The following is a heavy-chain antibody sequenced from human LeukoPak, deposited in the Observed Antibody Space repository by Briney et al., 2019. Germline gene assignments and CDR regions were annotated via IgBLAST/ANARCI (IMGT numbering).Heavy chain of an antibody. CDR1: GYTFTGYY. CDR3: ARGSVVVPAATTE. D-gene: IGHD2-2*01. CDR2: INPKTGDT. V-gene: IGHV1-2*02. J-gene: IGHJ4*02. Sequence: ASVKVSCKASGYTFTGYYMHWVRQAPGQGLEGMGWINPKTGDTNYAQKFQGRVTMTRDTSISTAYMELSRLRSDDTAVYYCARGSVVVPAATTEWGQGTLVTVSA.